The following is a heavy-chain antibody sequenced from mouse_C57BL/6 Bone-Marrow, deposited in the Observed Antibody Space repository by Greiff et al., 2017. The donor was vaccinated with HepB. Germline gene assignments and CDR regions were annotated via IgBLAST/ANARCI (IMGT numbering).Heavy chain of an antibody. D-gene: IGHD2-12*01. CDR3: ARHERTYYSQYYFDY. J-gene: IGHJ2*01. Sequence: QVHVKQSGAELVKPGASVKLSCKASGYTFTEYTIHWVKQRSGQGLEWIGWFYPGSGSIKYNEKFKDKATLTADKASSTVYMELSRLTSEDSAVYFCARHERTYYSQYYFDYWGQGTTLTVSS. V-gene: IGHV1-62-2*01. CDR2: FYPGSGSI. CDR1: GYTFTEYT.